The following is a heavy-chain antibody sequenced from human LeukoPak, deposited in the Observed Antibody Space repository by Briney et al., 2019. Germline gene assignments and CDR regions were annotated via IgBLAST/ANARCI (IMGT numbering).Heavy chain of an antibody. J-gene: IGHJ4*02. Sequence: PSETLSLTRTVSGGSISSSSYYWGWIRQPPGKGLEWIGSIYYSGSTYYNPSLKSRVTISVDTSKNQFSLKLSSVTAADTAVYYCARQEGAAAGLFWGQGTLVTVSS. D-gene: IGHD6-13*01. CDR1: GGSISSSSYY. V-gene: IGHV4-39*01. CDR3: ARQEGAAAGLF. CDR2: IYYSGST.